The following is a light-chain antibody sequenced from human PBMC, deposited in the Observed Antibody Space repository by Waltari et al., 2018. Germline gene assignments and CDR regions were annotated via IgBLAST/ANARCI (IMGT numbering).Light chain of an antibody. CDR2: GTS. V-gene: IGKV3-20*01. CDR1: QSVSSSY. J-gene: IGKJ4*01. CDR3: QQYGSSPLT. Sequence: EIVLTQSPGSLSLSPGERAALSCRASQSVSSSYLAWYQQKPGQAPRLLIYGTSSRATGIPDRVSGSGSGTDFTLTISRLEPEDFAVYSCQQYGSSPLTFGGGTKVEIK.